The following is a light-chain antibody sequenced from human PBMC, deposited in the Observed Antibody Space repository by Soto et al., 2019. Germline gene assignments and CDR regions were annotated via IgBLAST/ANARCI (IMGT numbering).Light chain of an antibody. CDR2: GAS. CDR3: QQYGSSTYT. CDR1: QSVRSRY. J-gene: IGKJ2*01. Sequence: EIVLTQSPGTLSLSPGERATLSCRASQSVRSRYLAWYQQKPGQAPRLLIYGASSRATGIPDRFSGSGSGTDFTLTISRLEPEDFAVYYCQQYGSSTYTFGQGTKLEIK. V-gene: IGKV3-20*01.